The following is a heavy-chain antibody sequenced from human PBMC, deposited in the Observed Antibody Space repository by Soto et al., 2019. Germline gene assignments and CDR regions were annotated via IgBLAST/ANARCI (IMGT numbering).Heavy chain of an antibody. Sequence: GGSLRLSCAASGFTFKNYWMHWVRQAPGKGLVWVARINTGGSSTTYADSMKGRFTISRDNAKNTLYLQMNSLRAEDTAVYYCAKYLEFTTPYFDYWGQGALVTVSS. CDR1: GFTFKNYW. D-gene: IGHD3-22*01. J-gene: IGHJ4*02. CDR2: INTGGSST. CDR3: AKYLEFTTPYFDY. V-gene: IGHV3-74*01.